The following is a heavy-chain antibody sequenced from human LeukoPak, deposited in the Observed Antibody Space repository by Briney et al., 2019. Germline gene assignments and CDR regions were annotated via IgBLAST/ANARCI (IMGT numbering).Heavy chain of an antibody. CDR1: GYSFTTYS. CDR3: ASHFSSSVWY. V-gene: IGHV5-51*01. CDR2: IYPGDSDT. Sequence: GASLQISSQGSGYSFTTYSIGWVRPMTGKGREWMGLIYPGDSDTRYNPSFQGQVTISADKSITTAYLQWSSLKASDTAMYYCASHFSSSVWYWGQGTLVTVSS. J-gene: IGHJ4*02. D-gene: IGHD6-19*01.